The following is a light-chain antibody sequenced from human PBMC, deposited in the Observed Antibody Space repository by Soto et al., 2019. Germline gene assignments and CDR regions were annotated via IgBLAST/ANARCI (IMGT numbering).Light chain of an antibody. CDR3: QQRSDWRIT. J-gene: IGKJ5*01. CDR1: QTVTTD. V-gene: IGKV3-11*01. CDR2: DAS. Sequence: EILMTQSPVTLSVSPGERATLSCRASQTVTTDLAWYQQKPGQAPRLLIYDASNRATGIPARFSGSGSGTDFTLTISSLEPEDFAVYYCQQRSDWRITFGQGTRLEIK.